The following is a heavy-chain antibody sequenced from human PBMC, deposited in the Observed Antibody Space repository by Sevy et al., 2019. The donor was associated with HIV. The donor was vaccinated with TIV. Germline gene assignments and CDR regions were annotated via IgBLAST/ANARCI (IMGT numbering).Heavy chain of an antibody. CDR1: GYLFISFV. J-gene: IGHJ4*02. D-gene: IGHD6-13*01. CDR2: INVGNGNT. V-gene: IGHV1-3*01. CDR3: TREAKQQLSQYFFDF. Sequence: ASVKVSCKASGYLFISFVMHWVRQAPGQGLEWVGWINVGNGNTNYSQKFQDRVTITRDAYTRRTYMELTSLTSKETAIYYCTREAKQQLSQYFFDFWGQGTLVTVSS.